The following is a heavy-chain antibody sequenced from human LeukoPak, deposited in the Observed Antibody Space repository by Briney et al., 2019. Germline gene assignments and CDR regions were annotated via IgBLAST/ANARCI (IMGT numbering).Heavy chain of an antibody. D-gene: IGHD2-8*01. CDR2: VNSDGSGT. CDR1: GFTFSSHW. CDR3: ARGEKSWINGFDL. Sequence: GGSLRLSCAASGFTFSSHWMHWVRQAPGKGLVWVSRVNSDGSGTIYADSVKGRFTISRDNAKNTLDLQMNSLRAEDTAVYYCARGEKSWINGFDLWGQGTLVTVSS. V-gene: IGHV3-74*01. J-gene: IGHJ4*02.